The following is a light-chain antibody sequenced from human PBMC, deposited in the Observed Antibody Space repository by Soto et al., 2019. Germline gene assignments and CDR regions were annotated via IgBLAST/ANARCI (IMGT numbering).Light chain of an antibody. V-gene: IGLV3-1*01. CDR1: KLGDKY. Sequence: SYELTQPPSVSVSPGQTASITCSGDKLGDKYASWYQQKPGQSPVLVIYHDTKRPSGIPERVSGSNSGNTATLTISGTQAMDEADYYCQAWDNSIVVFGGGTQLTVL. CDR2: HDT. CDR3: QAWDNSIVV. J-gene: IGLJ2*01.